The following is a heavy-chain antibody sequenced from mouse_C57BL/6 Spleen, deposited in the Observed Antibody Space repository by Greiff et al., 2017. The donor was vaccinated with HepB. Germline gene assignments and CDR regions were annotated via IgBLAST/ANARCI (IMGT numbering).Heavy chain of an antibody. Sequence: EVQLQQSGPELVKPGASVKIPCKASGYTFTDYNMDWVKQSHGKSLEWIGDINPNNGGTIYNQKFKGKATLTVDKSSSTAYMELRSLTSEDTAVYYCARSHYGSSYEFDYWGQGTTLTVSS. J-gene: IGHJ2*01. V-gene: IGHV1-18*01. CDR2: INPNNGGT. D-gene: IGHD1-1*01. CDR1: GYTFTDYN. CDR3: ARSHYGSSYEFDY.